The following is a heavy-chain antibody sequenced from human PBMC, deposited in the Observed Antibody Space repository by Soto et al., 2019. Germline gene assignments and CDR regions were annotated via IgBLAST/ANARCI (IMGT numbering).Heavy chain of an antibody. CDR1: GGSVSSGSYY. CDR3: ARDTPYFYDSSL. CDR2: IYYSGST. D-gene: IGHD3-22*01. Sequence: QVQLQESGPGLVKPSETLSLTCTVSGGSVSSGSYYWSWIRQPPGKGLEWIGYIYYSGSTNYNPSLKSRVTIRVDTSNNQSSLKLSSVTGAVTVVYCCARDTPYFYDSSLWGPGTLVTVSS. V-gene: IGHV4-61*01. J-gene: IGHJ4*02.